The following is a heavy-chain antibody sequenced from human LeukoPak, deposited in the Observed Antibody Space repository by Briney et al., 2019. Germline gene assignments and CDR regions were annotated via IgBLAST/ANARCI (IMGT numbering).Heavy chain of an antibody. D-gene: IGHD5-12*01. CDR1: EFTFNNHD. Sequence: GGSLRLSCAASEFTFNNHDMHWVRQAPGKGLEWVANIKQDGSEKYYVDSVKGRFTISRDNAKNSLSLQLNSLRAEDTAVYYCVSDYDSGHWGQGTLVTVSS. CDR2: IKQDGSEK. CDR3: VSDYDSGH. J-gene: IGHJ4*02. V-gene: IGHV3-7*05.